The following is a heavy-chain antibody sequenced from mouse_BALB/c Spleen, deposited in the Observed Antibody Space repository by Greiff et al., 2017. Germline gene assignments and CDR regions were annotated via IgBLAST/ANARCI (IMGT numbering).Heavy chain of an antibody. CDR3: TRRGYYYGSSPAWFAY. Sequence: QVQLQQSGAELVRPGASVTLSCKASGYTFTDYEMHWVKQTPVHGLEWIGAIDPETGGTAYNQKFKGKATLTADKSSSTAYMELRSLTSEDSAVYYCTRRGYYYGSSPAWFAYWGQGTLVTVSA. J-gene: IGHJ3*01. V-gene: IGHV1-15*01. CDR1: GYTFTDYE. CDR2: IDPETGGT. D-gene: IGHD1-1*01.